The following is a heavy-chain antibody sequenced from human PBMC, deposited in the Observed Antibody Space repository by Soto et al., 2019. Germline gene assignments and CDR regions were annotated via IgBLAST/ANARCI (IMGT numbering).Heavy chain of an antibody. CDR3: ARDLHDFWSGYIPRYYGMDV. CDR1: GYTFTSYG. CDR2: ISAYNGNT. D-gene: IGHD3-3*01. J-gene: IGHJ6*02. Sequence: GASVKVSCKASGYTFTSYGISWVRQAPGQGLEWRGWISAYNGNTNYAQKLQGRVTMTTDTSTSTAYMELRSLRSDDTAVYYCARDLHDFWSGYIPRYYGMDVWGQGTTVTVSS. V-gene: IGHV1-18*04.